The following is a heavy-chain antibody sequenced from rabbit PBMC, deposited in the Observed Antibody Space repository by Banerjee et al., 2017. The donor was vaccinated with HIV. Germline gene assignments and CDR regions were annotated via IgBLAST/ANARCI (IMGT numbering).Heavy chain of an antibody. CDR1: GIDFSSYG. D-gene: IGHD1-1*01. Sequence: QEQLVESGGGLVTLGGSLKLSCKASGIDFSSYGISWVCQAPGKGLESIAYIYPDYDITDYASWVNGRFTISLDNAQNTVFLQMTSLTAADTATYFCAASSGGLWGPGTLVTVS. CDR2: IYPDYDIT. V-gene: IGHV1S47*01. J-gene: IGHJ4*01. CDR3: AASSGGL.